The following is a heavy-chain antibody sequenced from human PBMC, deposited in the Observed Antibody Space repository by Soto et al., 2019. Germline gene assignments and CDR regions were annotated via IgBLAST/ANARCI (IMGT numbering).Heavy chain of an antibody. D-gene: IGHD3-10*01. CDR2: INPNSGGT. V-gene: IGHV1-2*04. CDR3: ARVSYYGSGSYYYYYGMDV. CDR1: GYTFNGYN. J-gene: IGHJ6*02. Sequence: ASVKVSWKASGYTFNGYNMHWVRQAPGQGLEWMGWINPNSGGTNSAQRFQGWVTMTRDTSIRTAYKELSRLRSDDTAVYYCARVSYYGSGSYYYYYGMDVWGQGTTVTVS.